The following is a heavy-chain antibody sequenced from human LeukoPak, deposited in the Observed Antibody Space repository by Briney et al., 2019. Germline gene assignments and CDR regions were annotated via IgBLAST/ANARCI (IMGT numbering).Heavy chain of an antibody. CDR1: GFTFGDYT. CDR3: TRDDFWSGYPDAFDI. CDR2: IRSKAYGGTA. Sequence: QPGRSLRLSCTASGFTFGDYTMSWVRQAPGKGLEWVGFIRSKAYGGTAEYAASVRGRITISRDDSKGMAYLQMNSLKSEDTAVYYCTRDDFWSGYPDAFDIWGRGTMVTVSS. V-gene: IGHV3-49*04. J-gene: IGHJ3*02. D-gene: IGHD3-3*01.